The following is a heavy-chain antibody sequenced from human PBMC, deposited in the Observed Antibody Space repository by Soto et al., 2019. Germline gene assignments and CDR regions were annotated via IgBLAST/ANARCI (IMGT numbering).Heavy chain of an antibody. CDR2: ISGSDGRT. Sequence: QPGGSLRLSCAASGFTFSSYAMSWVRQAPGKGLEWVSTISGSDGRTYSTDSVKGRFTISRDNSRNTAYLQMNSLRVEDTAVYYCAKGVSQYTPLALFDYWGRGTLVTSPQ. J-gene: IGHJ4*02. CDR3: AKGVSQYTPLALFDY. CDR1: GFTFSSYA. V-gene: IGHV3-23*01. D-gene: IGHD5-18*01.